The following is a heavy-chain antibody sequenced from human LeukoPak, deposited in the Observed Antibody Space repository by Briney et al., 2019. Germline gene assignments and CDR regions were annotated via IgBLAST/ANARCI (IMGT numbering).Heavy chain of an antibody. CDR3: TRVDILTGYYRDY. J-gene: IGHJ4*02. V-gene: IGHV3-74*01. CDR1: GFAFSSYW. CDR2: INSDGSST. Sequence: AGGSLRLSCAASGFAFSSYWMHWVRHAPGKGLVWVSRINSDGSSTSYADSVKGRFTISRDNAKNTLYLQMSSLRAEDTAVYYCTRVDILTGYYRDYWGQGTLVTVSS. D-gene: IGHD3-9*01.